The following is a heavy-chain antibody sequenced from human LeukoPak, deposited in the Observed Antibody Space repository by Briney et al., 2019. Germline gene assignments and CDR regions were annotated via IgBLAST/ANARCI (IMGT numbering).Heavy chain of an antibody. Sequence: SETLSLTCTVSGGSISSSSYYWGWIRPPPGKGREWIGSIYYSGNTYYNPSLKSRVTISIDTSKNQFSLKLSSVTAADTAVYYCARLMVRARQEDYWGQGTLVTVSS. CDR1: GGSISSSSYY. CDR2: IYYSGNT. V-gene: IGHV4-39*01. J-gene: IGHJ4*02. CDR3: ARLMVRARQEDY. D-gene: IGHD3-10*01.